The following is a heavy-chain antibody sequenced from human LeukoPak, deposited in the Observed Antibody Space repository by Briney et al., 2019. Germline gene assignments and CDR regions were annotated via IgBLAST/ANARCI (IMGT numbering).Heavy chain of an antibody. D-gene: IGHD3-22*01. V-gene: IGHV3-30*18. CDR2: MSYDGSNK. CDR3: AKDLGPRDYYDSSGCDY. Sequence: GRSLRLSCAASGFTFSSYGMHWVREAPGKGLEWVAVMSYDGSNKYYADSVKGRFTISRDNSKNTLYLQMNSLRAEDTAVYYCAKDLGPRDYYDSSGCDYWGQGTLVTVSA. CDR1: GFTFSSYG. J-gene: IGHJ4*02.